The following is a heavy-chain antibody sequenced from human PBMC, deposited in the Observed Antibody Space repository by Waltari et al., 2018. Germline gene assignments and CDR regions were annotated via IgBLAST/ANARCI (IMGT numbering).Heavy chain of an antibody. V-gene: IGHV3-23*03. D-gene: IGHD3-22*01. Sequence: EVRLLESGGDLVQPGGSLRLYCVASGFTFSRYDISWIRQDPGKGLEWVSIIYSTGSNISYAESVKGRFTISRDNSKNTLYLQRNSLRAEETALYYCAKDLPYDTFGPDDFDIWGQGTMVIVSS. CDR1: GFTFSRYD. J-gene: IGHJ3*02. CDR3: AKDLPYDTFGPDDFDI. CDR2: IYSTGSNI.